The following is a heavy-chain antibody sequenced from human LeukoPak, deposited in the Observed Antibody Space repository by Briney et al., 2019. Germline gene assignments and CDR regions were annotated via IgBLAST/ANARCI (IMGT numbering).Heavy chain of an antibody. Sequence: RSETLSLTCAVSGGSFSGYYWTWIRQPPGKGLEWIGEINHSGSANYNPSLKSRVTISLDTSKNQFSLNLSSVTAADTAVYYCARGQGTVTTHWGQGTLVTVSS. CDR1: GGSFSGYY. D-gene: IGHD4-17*01. CDR3: ARGQGTVTTH. V-gene: IGHV4-34*01. CDR2: INHSGSA. J-gene: IGHJ4*02.